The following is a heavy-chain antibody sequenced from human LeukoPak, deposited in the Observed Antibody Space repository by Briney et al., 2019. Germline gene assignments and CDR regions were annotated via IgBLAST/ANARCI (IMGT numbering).Heavy chain of an antibody. J-gene: IGHJ4*02. CDR3: TGGEVGASTSY. CDR2: IKTDGSTT. Sequence: GGSLRLSCAASGFTFSSYWMHWVRQAPGKGLVWVSRIKTDGSTTNYADSVKGRFAISRDNAKNTLYLQMNSLRAEDTAVYYCTGGEVGASTSYWGQGTLVTVPS. D-gene: IGHD1-26*01. CDR1: GFTFSSYW. V-gene: IGHV3-74*01.